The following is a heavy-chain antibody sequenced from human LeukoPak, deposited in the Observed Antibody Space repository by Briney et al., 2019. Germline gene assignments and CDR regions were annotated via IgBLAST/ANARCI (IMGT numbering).Heavy chain of an antibody. V-gene: IGHV1-18*01. J-gene: IGHJ6*02. CDR2: ISAYNGNT. CDR3: ARYAFWSGLNYYYYGMDV. CDR1: GYTFTSYG. D-gene: IGHD3-3*01. Sequence: GASVKVSCKASGYTFTSYGISWVRQAPGQGLEWMGWISAYNGNTNYAQKLQGRVTMTTDTSTSTAYMELRSLRSDDTAVYYCARYAFWSGLNYYYYGMDVWGQGTTVTVSS.